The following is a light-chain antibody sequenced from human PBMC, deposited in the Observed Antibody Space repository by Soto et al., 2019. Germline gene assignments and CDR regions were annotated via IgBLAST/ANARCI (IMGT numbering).Light chain of an antibody. CDR2: EVN. J-gene: IGLJ2*01. CDR3: SSYTNITTLV. Sequence: QSALTQPASVSGSPGQSITISCTGTSSDIGGYNYVSWYQQHPGKAPKLMIYEVNNRPSGVSNRFSGSKSGNTASLTISGLQAEDVADYYCSSYTNITTLVFGGGTKLTVL. CDR1: SSDIGGYNY. V-gene: IGLV2-14*01.